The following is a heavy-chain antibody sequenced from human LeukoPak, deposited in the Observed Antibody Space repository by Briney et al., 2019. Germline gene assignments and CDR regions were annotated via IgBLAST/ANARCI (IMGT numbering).Heavy chain of an antibody. CDR1: GGSINSYY. CDR3: ARNPRSGYFPHYHYYGMDV. J-gene: IGHJ6*02. Sequence: SETLSLTCTVSGGSINSYYWSWIRQPPGEGLEWIGYIYYSGTTNYNPSLKSRVTISVDTSKNQFSLKLSSVTAADTAVYYCARNPRSGYFPHYHYYGMDVWGQGTTVTVSS. D-gene: IGHD3-3*01. CDR2: IYYSGTT. V-gene: IGHV4-59*01.